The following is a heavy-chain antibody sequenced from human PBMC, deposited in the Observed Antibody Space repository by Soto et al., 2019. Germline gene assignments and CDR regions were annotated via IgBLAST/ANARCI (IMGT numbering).Heavy chain of an antibody. CDR1: GFIVSDTY. V-gene: IGHV3-66*01. CDR3: AREPRYCRGGSCSITGDAYDI. Sequence: PGGSLILSCTASGFIVSDTYVNWVRQATGKGLEWVSVISNRGDTHYADSVRGRFSLSRDISDNTLHLQMNNLRVEDTAVYYCAREPRYCRGGSCSITGDAYDIWGQGTMVTVSS. D-gene: IGHD2-15*01. CDR2: ISNRGDT. J-gene: IGHJ3*02.